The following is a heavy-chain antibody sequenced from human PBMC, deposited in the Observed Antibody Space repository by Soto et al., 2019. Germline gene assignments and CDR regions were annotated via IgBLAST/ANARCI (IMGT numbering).Heavy chain of an antibody. Sequence: GGSLRLSCAASGFTFSSYAMHWVRQAPGKGLEWVAVISYDGSNKYYADSVKGRFTISRDNSKNTLYLQMNSLRAEDTAVYYCARDQDRYSSGWYSTLDYWGQGTLVTVSS. J-gene: IGHJ4*02. V-gene: IGHV3-30-3*01. CDR2: ISYDGSNK. CDR1: GFTFSSYA. D-gene: IGHD6-19*01. CDR3: ARDQDRYSSGWYSTLDY.